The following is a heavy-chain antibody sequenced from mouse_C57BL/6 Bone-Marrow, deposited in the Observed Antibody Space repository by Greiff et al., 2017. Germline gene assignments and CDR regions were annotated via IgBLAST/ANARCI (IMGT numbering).Heavy chain of an antibody. J-gene: IGHJ3*01. V-gene: IGHV5-9*01. Sequence: EVQLVESGGGLVKPGGSLKLSCAASGFTFSSYTMSWVRQTPEKRLEWVATISGGGGNAYYPDSVKGRFTIARDNAKNTLYLQMSSLGSEDTALYYCARQEGQLRLPAWFAYWGQGTLVTVSA. CDR2: ISGGGGNA. CDR1: GFTFSSYT. CDR3: ARQEGQLRLPAWFAY. D-gene: IGHD3-2*02.